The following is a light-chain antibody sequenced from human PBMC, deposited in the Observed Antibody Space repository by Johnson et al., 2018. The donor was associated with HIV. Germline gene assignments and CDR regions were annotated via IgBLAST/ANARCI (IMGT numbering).Light chain of an antibody. CDR1: SSNIGNNY. CDR3: GTWDSSLSVYV. V-gene: IGLV1-51*01. Sequence: SVLTQPPSVSAAPGQKVTISCSGSSSNIGNNYVSWYQQLPGTAPKLLIYDNKKRPSGISDRFSGSKSGTSVTLDITGLQTGDEADYYCGTWDSSLSVYVFGACTKVTVL. CDR2: DNK. J-gene: IGLJ1*01.